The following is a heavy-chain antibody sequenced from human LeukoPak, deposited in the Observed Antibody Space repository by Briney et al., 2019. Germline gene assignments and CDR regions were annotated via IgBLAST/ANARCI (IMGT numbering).Heavy chain of an antibody. CDR3: ARGTITTVTDS. D-gene: IGHD4-17*01. J-gene: IGHJ4*02. CDR2: IYLRGNT. CDR1: GGSISSSNW. V-gene: IGHV4-4*02. Sequence: SGTLSLTCAIPGGSISSSNWWTWVRQPPGKGLEWVGEIYLRGNTNYNPSLESRVTISVDESKTQLSLRLESVTAADTAVYYCARGTITTVTDSWGPGTLVTVSS.